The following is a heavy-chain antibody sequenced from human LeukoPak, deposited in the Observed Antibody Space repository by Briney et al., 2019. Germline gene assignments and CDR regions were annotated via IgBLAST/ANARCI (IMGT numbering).Heavy chain of an antibody. CDR2: ISGSGGST. CDR3: AKVLVGADYYFDY. D-gene: IGHD1-26*01. J-gene: IGHJ4*02. Sequence: AGGSLRLSCAASGFTFSSYAMSWVRQAPGKGLEWVSAISGSGGSTYYADSVKGRFTISRDSSKNTLYLQMNSLRAEDTAVYYCAKVLVGADYYFDYWGQGTLVTVSS. V-gene: IGHV3-23*01. CDR1: GFTFSSYA.